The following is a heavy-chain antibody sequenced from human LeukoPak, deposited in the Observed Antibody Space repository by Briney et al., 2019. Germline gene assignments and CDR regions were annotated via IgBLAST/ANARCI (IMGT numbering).Heavy chain of an antibody. Sequence: PSETLSLTCAVYSGSFSGYYWSWIRQPPGKGLEWIGEINHSGSTNYNPSLKSRVTISVDTSKNQFSLKLSSVTAADTAVYYCARGQSADMVRGVNNWFDPWGQGTLVTVSS. CDR1: SGSFSGYY. V-gene: IGHV4-34*01. CDR2: INHSGST. J-gene: IGHJ5*02. CDR3: ARGQSADMVRGVNNWFDP. D-gene: IGHD3-10*01.